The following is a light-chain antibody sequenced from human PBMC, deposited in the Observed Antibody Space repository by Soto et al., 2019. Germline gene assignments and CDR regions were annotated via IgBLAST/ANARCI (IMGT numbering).Light chain of an antibody. CDR3: QQYYSTPYT. J-gene: IGKJ2*01. V-gene: IGKV4-1*01. CDR2: WAS. CDR1: QSVLYSSNNKNC. Sequence: DIVMTQSPDSLAVSLGERATINCKSSQSVLYSSNNKNCLAWYQQKPGQPPKLLIYWASTRESGVPDRFSGSGSGTGFALTISSLQAEDVAVYYCQQYYSTPYTFGQGTKLEIK.